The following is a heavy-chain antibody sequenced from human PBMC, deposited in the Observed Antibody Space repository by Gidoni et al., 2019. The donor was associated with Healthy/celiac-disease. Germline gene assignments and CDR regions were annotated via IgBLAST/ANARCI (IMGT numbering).Heavy chain of an antibody. J-gene: IGHJ4*02. V-gene: IGHV3-23*01. D-gene: IGHD2-2*01. Sequence: EVQLLESGGGLVQPGGSLRLSCAAAGLTFSSYAISWVRQAPGKGLAWVSAISGSGGSTYYADSVKGRFTISRDNSKNTLYLQMNSLRAEDTAVYYCAKAPDIVVVPAAIVFYFDYWGQGTLVTVSS. CDR1: GLTFSSYA. CDR2: ISGSGGST. CDR3: AKAPDIVVVPAAIVFYFDY.